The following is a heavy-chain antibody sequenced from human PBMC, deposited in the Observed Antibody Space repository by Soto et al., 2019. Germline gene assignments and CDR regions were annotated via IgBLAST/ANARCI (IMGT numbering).Heavy chain of an antibody. Sequence: QVQLVQSGAEVREPGASVKVSCKASGYSFTNNAVSWVRQATGQGLEWMGWMNPGGGDTGYAQKFQGRVTMTRDISIATAYMELSSLRSDDTAIYYCARMETFGSLNWFDPWGQGTLGTVSS. J-gene: IGHJ5*02. V-gene: IGHV1-8*01. CDR1: GYSFTNNA. CDR2: MNPGGGDT. D-gene: IGHD3-16*01. CDR3: ARMETFGSLNWFDP.